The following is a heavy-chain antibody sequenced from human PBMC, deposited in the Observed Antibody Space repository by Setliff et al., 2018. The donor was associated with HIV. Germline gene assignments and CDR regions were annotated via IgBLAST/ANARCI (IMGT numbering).Heavy chain of an antibody. V-gene: IGHV4-59*01. J-gene: IGHJ4*02. CDR3: ARGASKGYNYGPIDN. CDR1: GGSIDTYY. D-gene: IGHD5-18*01. Sequence: LSLTCAIPGGSIDTYYWTWLRQSPGRGLELIGYIYYSGSTNYNPSLKSRVTISLDTSKSQFSLKLSSITAADTAVYYCARGASKGYNYGPIDNWGQGTLVTVSS. CDR2: IYYSGST.